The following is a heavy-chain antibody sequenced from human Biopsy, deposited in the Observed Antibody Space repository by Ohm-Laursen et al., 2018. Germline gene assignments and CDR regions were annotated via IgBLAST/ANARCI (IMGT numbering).Heavy chain of an antibody. J-gene: IGHJ2*01. CDR2: IHHSGST. CDR1: GVSITAYY. Sequence: SDTLSLTCTVSGVSITAYYWSWIRQPPGKGLECIGNIHHSGSTNYNPSLKSRVTISVDTSKNHFSLRLRSVTPADTAIYYCARDRGYYSDRTVPGYFDLWGRGTLVTVSS. CDR3: ARDRGYYSDRTVPGYFDL. V-gene: IGHV4-59*01. D-gene: IGHD3-22*01.